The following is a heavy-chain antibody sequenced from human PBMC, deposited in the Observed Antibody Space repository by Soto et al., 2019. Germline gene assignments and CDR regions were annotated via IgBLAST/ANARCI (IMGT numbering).Heavy chain of an antibody. D-gene: IGHD6-6*01. CDR3: ASKYSGSSGVENDPFDI. CDR2: IIPIFGTT. Sequence: QVQLVQSGAEVKKPGSSVKVSCKASGGTFTSYAISWVRQAPGQGLEYMGGIIPIFGTTNYAQRFQGRVTITADESTSTAYMELSSLRSEDTAIYYCASKYSGSSGVENDPFDIWGQGTVVTVSS. V-gene: IGHV1-69*12. J-gene: IGHJ3*02. CDR1: GGTFTSYA.